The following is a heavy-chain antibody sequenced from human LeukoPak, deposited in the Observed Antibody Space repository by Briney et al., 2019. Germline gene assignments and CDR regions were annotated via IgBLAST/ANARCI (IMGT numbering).Heavy chain of an antibody. CDR1: GYTFTSYG. Sequence: ASVKVSCKASGYTFTSYGISWVRQAPGQGLEWMGWISAYNGNTNYAQKLQGRVTMTTDTSTSTAYMELRSLRSDDTAVYYCARDRALLKLERAHFAYWGQGTLVTVSS. V-gene: IGHV1-18*01. D-gene: IGHD1-1*01. CDR3: ARDRALLKLERAHFAY. J-gene: IGHJ4*02. CDR2: ISAYNGNT.